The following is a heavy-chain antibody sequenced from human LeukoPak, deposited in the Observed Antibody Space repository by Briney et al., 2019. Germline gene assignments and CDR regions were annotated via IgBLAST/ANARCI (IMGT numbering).Heavy chain of an antibody. V-gene: IGHV3-30*04. Sequence: PDRSLRLSCAASGFIFSSFPMHWVRQAPGKGLECVAVISNDGIDKYYADSVKGRFTISRDNSKNTLYLQMNSLRTEDTAVYYCAGATVGAAAASHVESWGQGTLVTVSA. CDR2: ISNDGIDK. D-gene: IGHD6-13*01. CDR3: AGATVGAAAASHVES. J-gene: IGHJ4*02. CDR1: GFIFSSFP.